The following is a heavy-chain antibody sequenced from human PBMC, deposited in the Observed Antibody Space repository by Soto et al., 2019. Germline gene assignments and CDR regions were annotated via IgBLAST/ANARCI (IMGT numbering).Heavy chain of an antibody. CDR3: ARNPVAVEYGMDV. CDR2: INNDGSGT. Sequence: EVRLVESGGGLVQPGGSLRLSCAASGFTFSSYWMHWVRQAPGKGLVWVSRINNDGSGTHYADSVKGRFTISRDNAKNTRYPQMNRLRAVGTGVYYWARNPVAVEYGMDVWGPGTTVTVSS. V-gene: IGHV3-74*01. D-gene: IGHD2-15*01. CDR1: GFTFSSYW. J-gene: IGHJ6*02.